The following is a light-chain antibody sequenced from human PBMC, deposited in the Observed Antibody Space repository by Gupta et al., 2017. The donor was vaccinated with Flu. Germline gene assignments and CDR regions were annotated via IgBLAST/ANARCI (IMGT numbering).Light chain of an antibody. Sequence: EIVTTQSPHSPRLSLGERATITCKSSQSVLYSSSGRNYLAWHQQKPGQPPKLLIYWASTRESGVPDRFSGSGSGTDFTLTISSLQAEDVALYYCQQDYSPPPNLGEGTKVEIE. CDR3: QQDYSPPPN. CDR1: QSVLYSSSGRNY. CDR2: WAS. V-gene: IGKV4-1*01. J-gene: IGKJ2*01.